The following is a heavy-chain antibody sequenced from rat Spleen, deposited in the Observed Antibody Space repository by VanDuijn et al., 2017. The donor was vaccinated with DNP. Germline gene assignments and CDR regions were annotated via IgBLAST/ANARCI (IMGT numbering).Heavy chain of an antibody. J-gene: IGHJ1*01. CDR1: GYSITSNF. CDR2: ISHSGST. Sequence: EVQLQESGPGLVKPSQSLSLTCSVTGYSITSNFWGWIRKFPGSKMEWIGYISHSGSTGYNPSLKSRISITRDTSKNQFFLQLNSVTTEDTATYYCARGNDGYYPNWYFDFWGPGTMVTVSS. CDR3: ARGNDGYYPNWYFDF. V-gene: IGHV3-1*01. D-gene: IGHD1-12*03.